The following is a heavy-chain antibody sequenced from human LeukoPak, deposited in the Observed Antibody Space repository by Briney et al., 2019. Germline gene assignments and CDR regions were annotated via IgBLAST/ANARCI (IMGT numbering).Heavy chain of an antibody. CDR2: ISGSGGST. V-gene: IGHV3-23*01. Sequence: GGSLRLSCVAPGFTFCSYAMSWGRPAPGKGVGGGSAISGSGGSTYYADSVKGRFTISRDNSKNTLYLQMNSLRAGDTAVYYCAKLPPYSSGWPPDYWGQGTLVTVSS. CDR1: GFTFCSYA. D-gene: IGHD6-19*01. CDR3: AKLPPYSSGWPPDY. J-gene: IGHJ4*02.